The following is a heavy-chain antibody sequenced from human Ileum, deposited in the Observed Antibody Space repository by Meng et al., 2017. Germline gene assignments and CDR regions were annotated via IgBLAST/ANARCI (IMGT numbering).Heavy chain of an antibody. D-gene: IGHD3-16*02. J-gene: IGHJ4*02. CDR3: ARGWYYDYVWGSYRDHMFDY. CDR2: IFHSGST. V-gene: IGHV4-39*02. CDR1: GGSISSSSSY. Sequence: HRPLKRRGQGRGKSQETLSLTCTCSGGSISSSSSYWGWIRQPPGKGLEWVASIFHSGSTYYNPSLKSRVTISVDTSKNHFSLNLTSVTAADTAVYYCARGWYYDYVWGSYRDHMFDYWGQGTLVTVSS.